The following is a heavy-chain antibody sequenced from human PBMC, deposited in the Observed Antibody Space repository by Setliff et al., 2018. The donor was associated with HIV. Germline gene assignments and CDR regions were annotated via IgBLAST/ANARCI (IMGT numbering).Heavy chain of an antibody. J-gene: IGHJ4*02. CDR1: GGTFSSYT. V-gene: IGHV1-69*04. CDR3: AKDRGSGYYSPSDY. CDR2: NIPIRGIG. Sequence: SVKVSCKASGGTFSSYTINWVRQAPGQGLEWMGRNIPIRGIGNDEQAQKFKGRVTLTADKSTCTDYMGLSSLKAEDTAVYYCAKDRGSGYYSPSDYWGQGTLVTVSS. D-gene: IGHD3-22*01.